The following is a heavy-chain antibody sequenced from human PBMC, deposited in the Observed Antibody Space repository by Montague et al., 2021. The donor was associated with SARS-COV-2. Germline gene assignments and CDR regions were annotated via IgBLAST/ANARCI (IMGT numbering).Heavy chain of an antibody. J-gene: IGHJ6*03. Sequence: SETLSLICAVYGGSFSGYHWNWIRQPPGKGLEWIGEINHGGITNYNPSLKSRLTISADTSKNQFSLRLTSVAATDTAVYYCARLRDGVVPSPILGVGPYYSYYFMDVWGKGTTVTVSS. CDR3: ARLRDGVVPSPILGVGPYYSYYFMDV. D-gene: IGHD3-10*01. V-gene: IGHV4-34*01. CDR1: GGSFSGYH. CDR2: INHGGIT.